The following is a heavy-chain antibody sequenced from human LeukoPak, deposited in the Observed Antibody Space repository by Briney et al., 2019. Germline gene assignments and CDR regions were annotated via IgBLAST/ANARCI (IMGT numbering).Heavy chain of an antibody. CDR3: ARGSIAVAFDY. J-gene: IGHJ4*02. CDR2: IYYSGST. V-gene: IGHV4-61*01. D-gene: IGHD6-19*01. CDR1: GGSFSSGSYY. Sequence: PSETLSLTCTVSGGSFSSGSYYWSWIRQPPGKGLEWIGYIYYSGSTNYNPSLKSRVTISVDTSKNQFSLKLSSVTAADTAVYYCARGSIAVAFDYWGQGTLVTVSS.